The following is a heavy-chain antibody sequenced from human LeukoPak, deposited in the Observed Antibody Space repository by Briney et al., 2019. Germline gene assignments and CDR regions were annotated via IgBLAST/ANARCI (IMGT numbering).Heavy chain of an antibody. Sequence: GSLRLSCAVSGFTLSTYTMHWVRQAPGKGLEWVALISSDGNNKDYADSVKGRFTISRDNSKNTLYLQMNSLRGEDTALYFCARGRYYMDYWGQGTLVTASS. CDR1: GFTLSTYT. J-gene: IGHJ4*02. CDR2: ISSDGNNK. CDR3: ARGRYYMDY. V-gene: IGHV3-30-3*01.